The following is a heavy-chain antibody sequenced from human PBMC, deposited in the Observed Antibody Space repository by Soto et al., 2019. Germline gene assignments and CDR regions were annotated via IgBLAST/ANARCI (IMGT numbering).Heavy chain of an antibody. CDR1: GYTFSTYG. J-gene: IGHJ5*02. D-gene: IGHD2-21*01. CDR3: ARQALRIPRAAHKCSDP. V-gene: IGHV1-18*01. CDR2: ISAYNGDT. Sequence: QIQLVQSGAEVKKPGASVNVSCKASGYTFSTYGINWVRQAPGQGLEWMGWISAYNGDTDYAQNFQGRVTMTTDTSTSTAYMELSSLRSDDTAVYYCARQALRIPRAAHKCSDPWGQGTLVTVSS.